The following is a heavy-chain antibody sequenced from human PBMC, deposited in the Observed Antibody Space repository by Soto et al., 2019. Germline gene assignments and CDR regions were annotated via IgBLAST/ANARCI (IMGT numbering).Heavy chain of an antibody. J-gene: IGHJ3*02. CDR3: AREGGAGGAFDI. CDR2: IYHSGST. D-gene: IGHD3-10*01. CDR1: GGSISSGGYS. V-gene: IGHV4-30-2*01. Sequence: QLQLQESGSGLVKPSQTLSLTCAVSGGSISSGGYSWSWIRQPPGKALEWIGYIYHSGSTYYNPSRKRGGTLSVDRAKTQFSLRLSSVPAADTAVYYCAREGGAGGAFDIWGQGTIVTVSS.